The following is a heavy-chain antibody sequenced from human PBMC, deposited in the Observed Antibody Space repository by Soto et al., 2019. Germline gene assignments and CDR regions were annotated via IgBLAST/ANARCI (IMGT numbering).Heavy chain of an antibody. J-gene: IGHJ6*02. CDR3: ARLVVPAANYGMDV. Sequence: PGESLKISCKGSGYSFTSYWICWVRQMPGKGLEWMGRIDPSDSYTNYSPSFQGHVTISADKPISTAYLQWSSLKASDTAMYYCARLVVPAANYGMDVWGQGTTVTVSS. D-gene: IGHD2-2*01. CDR2: IDPSDSYT. V-gene: IGHV5-10-1*01. CDR1: GYSFTSYW.